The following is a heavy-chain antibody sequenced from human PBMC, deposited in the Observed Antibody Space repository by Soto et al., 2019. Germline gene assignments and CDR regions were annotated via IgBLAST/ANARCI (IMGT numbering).Heavy chain of an antibody. CDR2: ISGSGGST. CDR3: ARCLGELSYYYYYGMDV. V-gene: IGHV3-23*01. D-gene: IGHD3-16*02. J-gene: IGHJ6*02. Sequence: GSLSLSCAASGFTFSSYAMSWVRQAPGKGLEWVSAISGSGGSTYYADSVKGRFTISRDNSKNTLYLQMNSLRAEDTAVYYCARCLGELSYYYYYGMDVWGQGTTVTVSS. CDR1: GFTFSSYA.